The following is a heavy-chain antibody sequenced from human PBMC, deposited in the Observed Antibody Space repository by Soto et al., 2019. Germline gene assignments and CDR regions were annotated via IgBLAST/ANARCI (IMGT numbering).Heavy chain of an antibody. D-gene: IGHD4-17*01. V-gene: IGHV3-30*18. CDR2: ISYDGSNK. CDR1: GFTFSSYG. J-gene: IGHJ4*02. Sequence: QVQLVESGGGVVQPGRSLRLSCAASGFTFSSYGMHWVRQAPGKGLEWVAVISYDGSNKYYADSVKGRFTISRDNSKNTMYLQMNSLRAEDTAVYYSAKAQPDYATVTTAISYWGQGTLVTVSS. CDR3: AKAQPDYATVTTAISY.